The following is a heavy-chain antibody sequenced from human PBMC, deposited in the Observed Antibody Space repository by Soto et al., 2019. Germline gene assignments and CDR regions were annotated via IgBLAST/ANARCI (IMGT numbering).Heavy chain of an antibody. Sequence: GGSLRLSCAASGFTFSSYSMNWVRQAPGKGLEWVSSISSSSSYIYYADSVKGRFTISRDNAKNSLYLQMNSLRAEDTAVYYCARTTPPSSGWYFFDYWGQGTLVTVSS. CDR1: GFTFSSYS. J-gene: IGHJ4*02. CDR2: ISSSSSYI. D-gene: IGHD6-19*01. V-gene: IGHV3-21*01. CDR3: ARTTPPSSGWYFFDY.